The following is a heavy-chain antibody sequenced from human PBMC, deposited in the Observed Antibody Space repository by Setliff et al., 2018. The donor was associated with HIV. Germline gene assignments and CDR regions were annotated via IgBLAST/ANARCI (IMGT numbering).Heavy chain of an antibody. Sequence: GASVKVSCKASGYTFTNYAIHWVRQAPGQRLEWMGWISAGNGDTKYSQKFQGRVTITTDTSASTAYMELNSLSSEDTAVYYCARHQAPYYGSSGYNPNWYFDLWGRGTLVTVSS. CDR2: ISAGNGDT. J-gene: IGHJ2*01. CDR3: ARHQAPYYGSSGYNPNWYFDL. D-gene: IGHD3-22*01. V-gene: IGHV1-3*01. CDR1: GYTFTNYA.